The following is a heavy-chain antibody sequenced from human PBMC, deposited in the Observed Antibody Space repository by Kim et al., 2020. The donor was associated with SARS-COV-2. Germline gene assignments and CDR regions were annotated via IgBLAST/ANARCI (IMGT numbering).Heavy chain of an antibody. CDR1: GFTLRSYW. CDR2: IGGDGIST. CDR3: ARGMFKTGFAV. Sequence: GGSLRLSCAASGFTLRSYWINWVRQAPGKGLVWVSRIGGDGISTHYADSVKGRFTVSRDNDDNTVYLQMNSLRADDTAVYYCARGMFKTGFAVWGQGTTVTVSS. J-gene: IGHJ6*02. V-gene: IGHV3-74*01. D-gene: IGHD3-10*02.